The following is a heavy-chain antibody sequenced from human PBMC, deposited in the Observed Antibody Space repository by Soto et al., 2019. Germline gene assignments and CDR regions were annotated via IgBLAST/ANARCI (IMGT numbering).Heavy chain of an antibody. CDR1: GYTFTGNY. J-gene: IGHJ6*02. V-gene: IGHV1-2*02. CDR2: VNPDTGGT. Sequence: QVHLVQSGAEVKKPGASVKVSCKASGYTFTGNYIHWVRQAPGQGLEWMGWVNPDTGGTTSAQKFQGEVTMTSDTSVATAYIGLTRLTSDDTAVYYCARDPRPPSGWLGFWEYGMDVWGQGTTVTVSS. D-gene: IGHD3-3*01. CDR3: ARDPRPPSGWLGFWEYGMDV.